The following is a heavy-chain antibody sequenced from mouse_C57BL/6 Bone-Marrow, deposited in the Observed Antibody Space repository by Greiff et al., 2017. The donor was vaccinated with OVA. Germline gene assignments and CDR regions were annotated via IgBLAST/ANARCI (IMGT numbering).Heavy chain of an antibody. CDR1: GYTFTSYW. D-gene: IGHD4-1*01. Sequence: QVQLQQPGAELVRPGTSVKLSCKASGYTFTSYWMHWVKQRPGQGLEWIGVIDPSDSYTNYNQKFKGKATLTVDTSSSTAYMQLSSLTSEDSAVYESAREKNWDVFAYWGQGTLVTVSA. V-gene: IGHV1-59*01. CDR2: IDPSDSYT. J-gene: IGHJ3*01. CDR3: AREKNWDVFAY.